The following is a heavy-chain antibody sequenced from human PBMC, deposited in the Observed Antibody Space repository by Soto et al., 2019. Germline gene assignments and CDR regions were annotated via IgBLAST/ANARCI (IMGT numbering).Heavy chain of an antibody. J-gene: IGHJ3*02. D-gene: IGHD6-13*01. CDR2: ITSSGGDT. Sequence: EVQLLESGGGLVQPGGSLRLSCAASGFTFTAYGISWVRQAPGKGLEWVSTITSSGGDTYYADSVKGRFTISRDNSKNTLYLQMNSLGAEDTAVYYCAKDRIRWAFDIWGQGTMVTVSS. CDR3: AKDRIRWAFDI. CDR1: GFTFTAYG. V-gene: IGHV3-23*01.